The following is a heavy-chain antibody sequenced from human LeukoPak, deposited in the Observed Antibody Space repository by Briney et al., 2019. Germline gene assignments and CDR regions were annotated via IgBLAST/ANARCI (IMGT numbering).Heavy chain of an antibody. CDR3: ARGGHGVLRFMEWLPNDY. D-gene: IGHD3-3*01. Sequence: PGGSLRLSCAASGFTFSSYGMNWVRQAPGKGLEWVSGIGPSGAKTHYADSVKGRFTISRDNPKNTLYLQMNGLRAEDTAVYYCARGGHGVLRFMEWLPNDYWGQGTLVTVSS. J-gene: IGHJ4*02. CDR1: GFTFSSYG. CDR2: IGPSGAKT. V-gene: IGHV3-23*01.